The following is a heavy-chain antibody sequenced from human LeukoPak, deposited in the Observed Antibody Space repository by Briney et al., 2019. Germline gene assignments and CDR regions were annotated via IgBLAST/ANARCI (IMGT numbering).Heavy chain of an antibody. V-gene: IGHV3-21*01. D-gene: IGHD1-26*01. Sequence: GGSLRLSCAASGFTFSSYSMNWVRQAPGKGLEWVSSISSSSSYIYYADSVKGRFTISRDNAKNSLYLQMNSLRAEDTAVYYCARDLGLVGATFGYWGQGTLVTVSS. J-gene: IGHJ4*02. CDR2: ISSSSSYI. CDR1: GFTFSSYS. CDR3: ARDLGLVGATFGY.